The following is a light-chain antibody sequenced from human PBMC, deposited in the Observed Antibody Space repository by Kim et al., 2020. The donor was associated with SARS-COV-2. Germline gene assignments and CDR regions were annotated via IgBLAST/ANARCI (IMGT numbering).Light chain of an antibody. Sequence: SYELTQPPSVSVSPGQTASITCSGDKLGDKYARWYQQKPGQSPVLVIYQDSKRPSGIPERFSGSNSGNTPTLTISGTQAMDEADYYCQAWDSSTDVVFGG. CDR1: KLGDKY. V-gene: IGLV3-1*01. CDR2: QDS. J-gene: IGLJ2*01. CDR3: QAWDSSTDVV.